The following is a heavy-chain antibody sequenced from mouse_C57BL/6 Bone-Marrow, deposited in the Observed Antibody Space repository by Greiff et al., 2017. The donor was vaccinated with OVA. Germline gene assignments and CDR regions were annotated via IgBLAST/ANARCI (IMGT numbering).Heavy chain of an antibody. Sequence: EVQRVESGEGLVKPGGSLKLSCAASGFTFSSYAMSWVRQTPEKRLEWVAYISSGGDYIYYADTVKGRFTISRDNARNTLYLQMSSLKSEDTAMYYCTRDGTWGAWCAYWGQGTLVTVSA. J-gene: IGHJ3*01. V-gene: IGHV5-9-1*02. CDR2: ISSGGDYI. CDR1: GFTFSSYA. D-gene: IGHD3-3*01. CDR3: TRDGTWGAWCAY.